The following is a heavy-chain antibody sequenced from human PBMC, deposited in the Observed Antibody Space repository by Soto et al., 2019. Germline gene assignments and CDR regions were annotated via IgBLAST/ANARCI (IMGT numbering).Heavy chain of an antibody. CDR2: ISSSSSYI. V-gene: IGHV3-11*06. CDR1: GFTFSDYY. Sequence: QVQLVESGGGLVKPGGSLRLSCAASGFTFSDYYMSWIRQAPGKGLEWVSSISSSSSYIYYADSVKGRFTISRDNAKNSLYLQMNSLRAEDTAVYYCARDRLGDILTGYYSIGMDVWGQGTTVTVSS. D-gene: IGHD3-9*01. J-gene: IGHJ6*02. CDR3: ARDRLGDILTGYYSIGMDV.